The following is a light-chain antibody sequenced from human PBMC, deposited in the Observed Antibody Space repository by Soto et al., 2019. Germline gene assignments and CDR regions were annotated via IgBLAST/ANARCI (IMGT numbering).Light chain of an antibody. CDR3: RQYANLPLA. J-gene: IGKJ4*01. CDR2: DAS. V-gene: IGKV1-33*01. Sequence: IKTTQWPSSQSAAVGDRVTITCQASQDIKNYLNWYQQKSGKAPKLLIYDASDLETGVPSRFSGSRSETDFPFTSASPPPEHIPTSYCRQYANLPLAFGRGTKVDIK. CDR1: QDIKNY.